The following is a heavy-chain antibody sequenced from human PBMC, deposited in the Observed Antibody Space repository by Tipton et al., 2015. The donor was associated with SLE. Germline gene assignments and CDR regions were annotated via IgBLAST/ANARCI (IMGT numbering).Heavy chain of an antibody. D-gene: IGHD6-13*01. CDR2: IYYSGST. CDR3: ARVPWGIDYFDY. V-gene: IGHV4-61*01. CDR1: GGSVSSGSYY. Sequence: TLSLTCTVSGGSVSSGSYYWSWIRQPPGKGLEWIGYIYYSGSTNYNPSLKSRVTISVDTSKNQFSLKLSSVTAADTAVYYCARVPWGIDYFDYWGQGTLVTVSS. J-gene: IGHJ4*02.